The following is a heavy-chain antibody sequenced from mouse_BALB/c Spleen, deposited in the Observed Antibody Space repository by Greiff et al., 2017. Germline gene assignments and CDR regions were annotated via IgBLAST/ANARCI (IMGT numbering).Heavy chain of an antibody. D-gene: IGHD1-1*01. CDR2: IYPGDGDT. Sequence: VQLVESGPELVKPGASVKISCKASGYAFSSSWMNWVKQRPGQGLEWIGRIYPGDGDTNYNGKFKGKATLTADKSSSTAYMQLSSLTSVDSAVYFCATYYYGSSLYYFDYWGQGTTLTVSS. J-gene: IGHJ2*01. CDR1: GYAFSSSW. V-gene: IGHV1-82*01. CDR3: ATYYYGSSLYYFDY.